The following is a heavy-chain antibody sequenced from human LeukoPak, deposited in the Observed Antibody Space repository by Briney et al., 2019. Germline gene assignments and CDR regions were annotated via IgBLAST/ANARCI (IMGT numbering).Heavy chain of an antibody. D-gene: IGHD6-19*01. CDR3: ARALAVAGTGWFDP. CDR2: IIHIFGTA. CDR1: GGTFSSYA. J-gene: IGHJ5*02. V-gene: IGHV1-69*05. Sequence: SVKVSCKASGGTFSSYAISWVRQAPGQGLEWMGRIIHIFGTANYAQKFQGRVTITTDESTSTVYMELSSLRSEDTAVCYCARALAVAGTGWFDPWGQGTLVTVSS.